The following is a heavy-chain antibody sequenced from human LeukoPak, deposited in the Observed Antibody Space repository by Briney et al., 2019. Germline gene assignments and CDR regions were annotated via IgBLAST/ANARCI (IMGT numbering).Heavy chain of an antibody. V-gene: IGHV5-51*07. CDR1: GYSFTSYW. Sequence: GESLKISCKGSGYSFTSYWIGWVHQMPGKGLEWMGIIYPGDSDTRYSPSFQGQVTISADKSISTAYLQWSSLKASDTAMYYCARTSIAAAGTDNYYYGMDVWGQGTTVTVSS. CDR2: IYPGDSDT. J-gene: IGHJ6*02. D-gene: IGHD6-13*01. CDR3: ARTSIAAAGTDNYYYGMDV.